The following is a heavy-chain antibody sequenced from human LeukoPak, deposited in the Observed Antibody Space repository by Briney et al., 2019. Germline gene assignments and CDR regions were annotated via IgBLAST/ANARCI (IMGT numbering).Heavy chain of an antibody. V-gene: IGHV3-23*01. Sequence: GRSLRLSCAASGFTFSSYAMSWVRQAPGKGLEWVSAISGSGGSTYYADSVKGRFTISRDNSKNTLYLQMNSLRAEDTAVYYCAKVVSRIAVAGPLFDYWGQGTLVTVSS. CDR1: GFTFSSYA. D-gene: IGHD6-19*01. CDR3: AKVVSRIAVAGPLFDY. J-gene: IGHJ4*02. CDR2: ISGSGGST.